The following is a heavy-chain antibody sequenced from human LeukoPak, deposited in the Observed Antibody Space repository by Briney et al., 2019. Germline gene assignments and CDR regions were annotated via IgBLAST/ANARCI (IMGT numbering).Heavy chain of an antibody. D-gene: IGHD3-22*01. CDR3: ARADYYDSSGLD. CDR1: GGSISSSSYY. J-gene: IGHJ4*02. Sequence: SETLSLTCTVSGGSISSSSYYWGWIRQPPGKGLEWIGSFYYSGSTYYNPSLKSRLTISVDTSKNQFSLKLSPVTAADTAVYYFARADYYDSSGLDWGQGTLVTVSS. V-gene: IGHV4-39*01. CDR2: FYYSGST.